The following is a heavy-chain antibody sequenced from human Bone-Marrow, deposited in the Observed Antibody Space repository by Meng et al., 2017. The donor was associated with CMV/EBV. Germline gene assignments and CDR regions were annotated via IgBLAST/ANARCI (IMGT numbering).Heavy chain of an antibody. CDR3: ARDRPKNYYDSSVDNWFDP. CDR2: IWYDGSNK. D-gene: IGHD3-22*01. J-gene: IGHJ5*02. CDR1: TFSSFG. Sequence: TFSSFGMHWVRQAQGKGLEWVAVIWYDGSNKYYADSVKGRFTISRDNSKNTLYLQMNSLRAEDTAVYFCARDRPKNYYDSSVDNWFDPWGLGTLVTVSS. V-gene: IGHV3-33*01.